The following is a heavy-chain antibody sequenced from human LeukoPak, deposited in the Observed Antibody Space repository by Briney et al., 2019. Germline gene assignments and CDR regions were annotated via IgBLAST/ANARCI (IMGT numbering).Heavy chain of an antibody. CDR1: GFTFSPFN. V-gene: IGHV3-30*18. Sequence: QSGGSLRLSCAASGFTFSPFNMYWVRQAPGKGLEWVALISYDGRSQQYADSVKGRFTISGDKPKNMLYLQMNSLRSDDTAVYYCTKDHFQGGAPNLWGPGTMVTVSS. J-gene: IGHJ3*01. CDR2: ISYDGRSQ. CDR3: TKDHFQGGAPNL. D-gene: IGHD2/OR15-2a*01.